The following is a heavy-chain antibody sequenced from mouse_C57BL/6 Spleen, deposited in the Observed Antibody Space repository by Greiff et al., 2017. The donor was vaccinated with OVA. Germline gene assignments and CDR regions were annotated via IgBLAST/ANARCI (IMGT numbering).Heavy chain of an antibody. CDR3: ARGGIYYDYDEAWFAY. D-gene: IGHD2-4*01. J-gene: IGHJ3*01. V-gene: IGHV1-55*01. CDR1: GYTFTSYW. Sequence: QVQLQQPGAELVKPGASVKMSCKASGYTFTSYWITWVKQRPGQGLEWIGDIYPGSGSTNYNEKFKSKATLTVDTSSSTAYMQLSSLTYEDSAVYCCARGGIYYDYDEAWFAYWGQGTLVTVSA. CDR2: IYPGSGST.